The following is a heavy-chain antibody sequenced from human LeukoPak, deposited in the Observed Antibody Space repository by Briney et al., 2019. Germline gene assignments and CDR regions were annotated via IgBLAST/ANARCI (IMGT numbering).Heavy chain of an antibody. CDR3: ARTTVNIAAAGTNYNWFDP. CDR1: GYSISSGYY. CDR2: IYHSGST. J-gene: IGHJ5*02. V-gene: IGHV4-38-2*01. D-gene: IGHD6-13*01. Sequence: SETLSLTCAVSGYSISSGYYWGWIRPPPGKGREGIGIIYHSGSTYYNPSLKSRVTISVDTSKNQFSLKLSSVTAADTAVYYCARTTVNIAAAGTNYNWFDPWGQGTLVTVSS.